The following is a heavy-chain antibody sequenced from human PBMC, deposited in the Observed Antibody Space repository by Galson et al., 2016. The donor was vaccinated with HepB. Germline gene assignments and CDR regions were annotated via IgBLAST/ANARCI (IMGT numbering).Heavy chain of an antibody. CDR3: ARAVSWDYGDYAGY. V-gene: IGHV3-21*01. J-gene: IGHJ4*02. D-gene: IGHD4-17*01. CDR2: INPSSRYI. Sequence: SLRLSCAASGFTFSGYSGNWVRQAPEKGLEWISYINPSSRYIYYTASVKGRFTISRDNAKNSRYLQMNSLRAEDTAVYYCARAVSWDYGDYAGYWGQGTLVTVSS. CDR1: GFTFSGYS.